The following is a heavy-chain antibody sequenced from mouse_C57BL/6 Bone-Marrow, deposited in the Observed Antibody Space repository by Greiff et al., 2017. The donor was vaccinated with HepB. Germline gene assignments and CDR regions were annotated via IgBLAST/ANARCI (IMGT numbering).Heavy chain of an antibody. J-gene: IGHJ4*01. CDR1: GYTFTSYW. CDR2: IDPNSGGT. D-gene: IGHD1-1*01. V-gene: IGHV1-72*01. CDR3: ARSPSYYDSNYPLYAMDY. Sequence: VQLQQPGAELVKPGASVKLSCKASGYTFTSYWMHWVKQRPGRGLEWIGRIDPNSGGTKYNEKFKSKSTLTVDKPSSTAYMQLRSLTSEDSAVYYCARSPSYYDSNYPLYAMDYWGQGTSVTVSS.